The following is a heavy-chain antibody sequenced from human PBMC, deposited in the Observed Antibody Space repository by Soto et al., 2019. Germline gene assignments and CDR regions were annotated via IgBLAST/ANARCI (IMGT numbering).Heavy chain of an antibody. CDR2: ISGSGGST. CDR1: GFTFSSYA. Sequence: GGSLRLSCAASGFTFSSYAMSWVRQAPGKGLEWVSAISGSGGSTYYADSVKGRFTISRDNSKNTLYLQMNSLRAEDTAVYYCARIFVVVVAAYDYWGQGTLVTVSS. CDR3: ARIFVVVVAAYDY. V-gene: IGHV3-23*01. D-gene: IGHD2-15*01. J-gene: IGHJ4*02.